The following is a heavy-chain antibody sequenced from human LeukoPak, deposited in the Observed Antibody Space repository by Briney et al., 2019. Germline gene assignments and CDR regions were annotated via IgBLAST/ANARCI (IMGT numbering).Heavy chain of an antibody. Sequence: QPGGSLRPSCTASGFPFSAYWISWVRQAPGKGLEWVANIKEDGSVQDYADSVKGRFTISRDNAKNSLYLQMNSLRVDDTGVYYCVGQLLRVVWGKGTTVTVSS. CDR2: IKEDGSVQ. V-gene: IGHV3-7*01. D-gene: IGHD2-2*01. CDR3: VGQLLRVV. J-gene: IGHJ6*04. CDR1: GFPFSAYW.